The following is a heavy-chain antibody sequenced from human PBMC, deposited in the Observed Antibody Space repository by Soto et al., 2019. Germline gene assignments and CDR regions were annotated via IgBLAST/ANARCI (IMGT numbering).Heavy chain of an antibody. V-gene: IGHV3-21*01. CDR2: ISSSSSYI. D-gene: IGHD5-18*01. J-gene: IGHJ1*01. Sequence: EVQLVESGGGLVKPGGSLRLSCAASGFTFSSYSMNWVRQAPGKGLEWVSSISSSSSYIYYADSVEGQSTISRDNAKNSLYLKMNSLRAEDTAVYSCAPRYSYCSLYLQHCGQGTLLTLSS. CDR3: APRYSYCSLYLQH. CDR1: GFTFSSYS.